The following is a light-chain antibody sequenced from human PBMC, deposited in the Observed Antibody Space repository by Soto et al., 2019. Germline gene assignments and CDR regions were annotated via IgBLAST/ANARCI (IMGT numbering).Light chain of an antibody. CDR2: KAS. Sequence: DIQMTQSPSTLSESVGDPVTITCRASHNISTWLAWYQQKPGKAPKLLIYKASNLENGVPSRFGGSGSGTDFTLAISSLQPDDFASYYCQQYHSYTRTFGQGTKVELK. V-gene: IGKV1-5*03. CDR3: QQYHSYTRT. CDR1: HNISTW. J-gene: IGKJ1*01.